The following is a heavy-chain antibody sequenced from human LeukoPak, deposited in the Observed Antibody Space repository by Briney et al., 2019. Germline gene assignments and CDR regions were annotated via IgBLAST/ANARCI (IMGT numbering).Heavy chain of an antibody. V-gene: IGHV3-30*02. D-gene: IGHD6-19*01. CDR3: ARGVAVAATGHGMDV. J-gene: IGHJ6*02. CDR2: IRYDGSNK. CDR1: GFTFSSYG. Sequence: GGSLRLSCAASGFTFSSYGMHWVRQAPGKGLEWVAFIRYDGSNKYYADSVKGRFTISRDNSKNTLYLQMNSLRAGDTAVYHCARGVAVAATGHGMDVWGQGTTVTVSS.